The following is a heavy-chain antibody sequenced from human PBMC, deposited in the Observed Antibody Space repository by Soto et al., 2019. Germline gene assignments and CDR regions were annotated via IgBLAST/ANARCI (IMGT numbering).Heavy chain of an antibody. J-gene: IGHJ6*02. CDR1: GYIFTSYW. Sequence: PVESLKISCKGSGYIFTSYWISWVLQMPVKGLEWMGRIDPSDSYTNYSPSFQGHVTISADKSISTAYLQWSSLKASDTAMYYCARHGGEDTYCGGDCYSFYYYGMDVWGQGTTVTVSS. D-gene: IGHD2-21*02. V-gene: IGHV5-10-1*01. CDR2: IDPSDSYT. CDR3: ARHGGEDTYCGGDCYSFYYYGMDV.